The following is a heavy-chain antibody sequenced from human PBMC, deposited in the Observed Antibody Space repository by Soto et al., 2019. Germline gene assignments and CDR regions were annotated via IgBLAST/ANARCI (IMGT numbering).Heavy chain of an antibody. V-gene: IGHV1-69*06. J-gene: IGHJ6*02. Sequence: SVKVSCKASGGTFSSYAISWVRQAPAQGLEWMGGIIPIFGTANYAQKFQGRVTITADKSTSTAYMELSSLRSEDTAVYYCARGGGCSGGSCYGYYYYGMDVWGQGTTVTVSS. CDR3: ARGGGCSGGSCYGYYYYGMDV. CDR2: IIPIFGTA. CDR1: GGTFSSYA. D-gene: IGHD2-15*01.